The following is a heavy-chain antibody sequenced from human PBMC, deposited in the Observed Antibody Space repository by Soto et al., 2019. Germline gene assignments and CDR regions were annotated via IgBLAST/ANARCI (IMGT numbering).Heavy chain of an antibody. CDR3: ARAGIGRWDAFDI. CDR1: GGSISSYY. V-gene: IGHV4-59*01. D-gene: IGHD6-13*01. Sequence: SETLSLTCTVSGGSISSYYWSWIRQPPGKGLEWIGYIYYSGSTNYNPSLKSRVTISVDTSKNQFSLKLSSVTAADTAVYYCARAGIGRWDAFDIWGQGTMVTVSS. CDR2: IYYSGST. J-gene: IGHJ3*02.